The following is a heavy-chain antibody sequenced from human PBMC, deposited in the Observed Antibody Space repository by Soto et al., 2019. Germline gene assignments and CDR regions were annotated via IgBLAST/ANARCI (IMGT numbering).Heavy chain of an antibody. V-gene: IGHV5-51*01. J-gene: IGHJ4*02. CDR2: IYPADSDT. D-gene: IGHD3-3*01. CDR3: ARQALCGNYAFDY. Sequence: GESLKISCQGSGYTFTSYWIGWVRQMPGKGLEWMGIIYPADSDTRYNPSFQGHITISADKSINTAYLQWRSLKASDTAIYYCARQALCGNYAFDYWGQGTPVTVSS. CDR1: GYTFTSYW.